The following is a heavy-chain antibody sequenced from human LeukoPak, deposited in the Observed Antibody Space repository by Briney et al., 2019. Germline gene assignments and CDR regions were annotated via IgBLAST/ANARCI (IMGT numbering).Heavy chain of an antibody. CDR1: GFTFSTYW. CDR2: INHDGSSA. D-gene: IGHD3-10*01. CDR3: TRSRDYNSGSYPGF. V-gene: IGHV3-74*01. J-gene: IGHJ4*02. Sequence: TGGSLRLSCAASGFTFSTYWMHWVRQAPGKGLVWASRINHDGSSAIYADSVKGRFTISRDNAKNKLYLQMNSLRAEDTAVYYCTRSRDYNSGSYPGFWGQGILVTVSS.